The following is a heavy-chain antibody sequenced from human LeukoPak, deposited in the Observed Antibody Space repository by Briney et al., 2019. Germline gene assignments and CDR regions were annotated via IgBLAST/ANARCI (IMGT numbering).Heavy chain of an antibody. V-gene: IGHV5-51*01. D-gene: IGHD3-22*01. CDR3: ARLGFSYDSSGYYRTFDY. CDR1: GYSFSSYW. J-gene: IGHJ4*02. CDR2: IYPGDSDT. Sequence: GESLKISCKASGYSFSSYWVGWVRQMPGEGLEWMGIIYPGDSDTRYSPSFQGQVIISADKSISTAYLQWSSLKASDTAMYYCARLGFSYDSSGYYRTFDYWGQGTLVTVSS.